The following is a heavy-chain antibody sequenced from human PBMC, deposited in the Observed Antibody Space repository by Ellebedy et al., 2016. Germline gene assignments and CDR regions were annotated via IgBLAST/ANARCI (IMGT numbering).Heavy chain of an antibody. V-gene: IGHV3-30*18. CDR2: ISNDGSNE. D-gene: IGHD6-19*01. J-gene: IGHJ4*02. CDR3: AKVKYSSGDHPFDK. CDR1: GFIFGSYA. Sequence: GESLKISXAASGFIFGSYAMHWVRQAPGKGLEWVAAISNDGSNEYYTDSVKGRFTISRDNSKNTLYLQMDSLRGEDTAVYYCAKVKYSSGDHPFDKWGQGTLVAVSS.